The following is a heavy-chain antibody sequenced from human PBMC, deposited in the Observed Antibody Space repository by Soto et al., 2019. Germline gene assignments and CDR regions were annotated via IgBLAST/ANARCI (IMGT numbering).Heavy chain of an antibody. CDR3: SRSLYYEGANVY. J-gene: IGHJ4*02. D-gene: IGHD3-16*01. CDR2: IKLDDSEK. Sequence: EVHLVESGGGLVQPGGSLRLSCVVSEFTFNTNWMSWVRQAPGKGLEWVANIKLDDSEKYYVDSVKSRFTISREIAKNGLFLTMSRPGAGGTGGFFFSRSLYYEGANVYWGPGTLVTVSS. CDR1: EFTFNTNW. V-gene: IGHV3-7*03.